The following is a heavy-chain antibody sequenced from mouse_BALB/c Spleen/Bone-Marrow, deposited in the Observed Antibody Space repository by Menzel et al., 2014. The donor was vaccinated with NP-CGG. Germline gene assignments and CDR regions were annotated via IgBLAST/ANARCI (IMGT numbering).Heavy chain of an antibody. D-gene: IGHD1-1*01. V-gene: IGHV4-1*02. CDR2: INPDSSTI. J-gene: IGHJ1*01. Sequence: EVKLLESGGGLVQPGGSLKLSCAASGFDFSRYWMSWVRPAPGKGLEWIGEINPDSSTINYTPSLEDKFIISRDNAKNTLYLQMSKVRSEDTALYYCARLNYYGNLFVWGAGTTVTVSS. CDR3: ARLNYYGNLFV. CDR1: GFDFSRYW.